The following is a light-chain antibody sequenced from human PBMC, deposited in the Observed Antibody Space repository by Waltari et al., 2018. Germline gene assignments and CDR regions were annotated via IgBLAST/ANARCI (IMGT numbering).Light chain of an antibody. CDR3: QQYNSYSGT. J-gene: IGKJ1*01. CDR1: QSISSW. CDR2: DAS. Sequence: DIQMTQSPSTLSASRGDRVTITCRASQSISSWLAWYHQKPGKAPKLLIYDASSLESGVPSRFSGSGSGTEFTLTISSLQPDDFATYYCQQYNSYSGTFGQGTKVEIK. V-gene: IGKV1-5*01.